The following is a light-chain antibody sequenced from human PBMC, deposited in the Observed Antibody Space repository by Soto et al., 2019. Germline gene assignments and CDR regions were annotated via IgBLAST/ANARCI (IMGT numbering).Light chain of an antibody. CDR1: SSDLGDYNY. CDR2: DVS. V-gene: IGLV2-14*03. CDR3: TSYTTTGTYV. Sequence: QSALTQPASVSGSPGQSITISCTGASSDLGDYNYVSWYQQHPGKAPKLMIYDVSSRPSGVSERFSGSKSGNTASLTISGLQAEDEADYYCTSYTTTGTYVFATGTKLTVL. J-gene: IGLJ1*01.